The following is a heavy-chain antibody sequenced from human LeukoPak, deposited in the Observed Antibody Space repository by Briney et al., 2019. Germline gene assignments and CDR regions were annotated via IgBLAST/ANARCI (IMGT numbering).Heavy chain of an antibody. J-gene: IGHJ1*01. CDR1: GYTFTSYG. V-gene: IGHV1-18*01. Sequence: ASVKVSCKASGYTFTSYGISWVRQAPGQGLEWMGWISAYNGNTNYAQKLQGRVTMTTDTSTSTAYMELRRLRSDDTAVYYCAIRLPSNYYDSSGYQTPEYFQHWGQGTLVTVSS. CDR3: AIRLPSNYYDSSGYQTPEYFQH. CDR2: ISAYNGNT. D-gene: IGHD3-22*01.